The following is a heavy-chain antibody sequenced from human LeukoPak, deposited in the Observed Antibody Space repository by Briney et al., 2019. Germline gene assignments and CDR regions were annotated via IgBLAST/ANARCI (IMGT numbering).Heavy chain of an antibody. J-gene: IGHJ4*02. CDR3: ARLTQRSSSPPYYFDY. V-gene: IGHV4-39*01. Sequence: SETLSLTCTVSGGSISSSSYYWGWIRQPPGKGLEWIGSIYYSGSTYYNPSLKSRVTISVDTSKNQFSLKLSSVTAADTAVYYCARLTQRSSSPPYYFDYWGQGTLVTVSS. D-gene: IGHD6-6*01. CDR1: GGSISSSSYY. CDR2: IYYSGST.